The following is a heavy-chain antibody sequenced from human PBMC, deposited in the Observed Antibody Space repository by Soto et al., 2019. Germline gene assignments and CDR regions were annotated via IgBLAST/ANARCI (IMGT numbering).Heavy chain of an antibody. CDR2: ISYDGSNK. D-gene: IGHD3-10*01. J-gene: IGHJ6*02. CDR3: AQDFHAGDRLYYYYGMDV. CDR1: GFTFSSYG. Sequence: GSLRLSCAASGFTFSSYGMHWVRQAPGKGLEWVAGISYDGSNKYYADSVKGRFTISRDNSKNTLYLQMNSLRAEDTAVYYCAQDFHAGDRLYYYYGMDVWGQGTTVTLSS. V-gene: IGHV3-30*18.